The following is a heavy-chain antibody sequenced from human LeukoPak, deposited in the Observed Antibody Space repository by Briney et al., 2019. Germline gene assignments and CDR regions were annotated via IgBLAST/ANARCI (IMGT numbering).Heavy chain of an antibody. D-gene: IGHD3-16*02. Sequence: ASVKVSCKASGYTLTGHSMHWVRQAPGQGLEWMGWMNPNSGDTKYTRKFQGRVTMTRDTSISTAYMELSRLTSDDEVMYYCARDKLGLGELSLYDEWGQGTQVTVSS. CDR3: ARDKLGLGELSLYDE. CDR1: GYTLTGHS. J-gene: IGHJ4*02. CDR2: MNPNSGDT. V-gene: IGHV1-2*02.